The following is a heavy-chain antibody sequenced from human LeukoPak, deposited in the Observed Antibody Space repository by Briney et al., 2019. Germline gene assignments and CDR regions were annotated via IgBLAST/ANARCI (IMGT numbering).Heavy chain of an antibody. V-gene: IGHV3-74*01. J-gene: IGHJ4*02. Sequence: GGSLRLPCATSGFTFNNYWVHWVRQAPGKGLVWVSGINTDGTTIHYADSVRGRFTISRDNAKSTVFLQMNSLRVEDTAFYYCARGPPGYRVGDYWGPGTLVTVSS. D-gene: IGHD2-2*03. CDR2: INTDGTTI. CDR1: GFTFNNYW. CDR3: ARGPPGYRVGDY.